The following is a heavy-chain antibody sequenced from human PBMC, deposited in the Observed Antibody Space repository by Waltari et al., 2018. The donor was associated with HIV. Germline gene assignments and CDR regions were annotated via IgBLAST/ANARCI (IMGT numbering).Heavy chain of an antibody. CDR3: ARSKYSSSSGFDL. V-gene: IGHV3-48*01. D-gene: IGHD6-6*01. CDR1: VFTFSSYS. CDR2: ISSSSSTI. J-gene: IGHJ2*01. Sequence: EVQLVESGGGLVQPGGSLRLSCAGSVFTFSSYSMNWVRQAPEKGREWVSYISSSSSTIYSADSVKGRFTISRDNAKNSLYLQMNSLRAEDTAVYYCARSKYSSSSGFDLWGRGTLVTVSS.